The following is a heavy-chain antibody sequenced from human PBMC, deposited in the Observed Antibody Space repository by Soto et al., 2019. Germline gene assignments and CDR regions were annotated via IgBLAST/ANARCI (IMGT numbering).Heavy chain of an antibody. D-gene: IGHD4-17*01. CDR3: TATTVTTTDYYYGADV. Sequence: SVKVSCKSFGFTSSRSAVLWVRQARGQRLGWIGWVVVGSGYTNYAQKFQERVTITTDMPTSTVYMELSSLRSDDTGVYYCTATTVTTTDYYYGADVWGQGTWVTVSS. CDR2: VVVGSGYT. V-gene: IGHV1-58*01. J-gene: IGHJ6*02. CDR1: GFTSSRSA.